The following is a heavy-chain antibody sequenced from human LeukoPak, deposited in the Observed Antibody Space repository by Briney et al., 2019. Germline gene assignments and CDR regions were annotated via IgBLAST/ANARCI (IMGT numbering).Heavy chain of an antibody. V-gene: IGHV4-4*02. CDR3: ARASRIVVVPAAILNWFDP. D-gene: IGHD2-2*01. CDR2: INHSGST. CDR1: GGSISSSNW. J-gene: IGHJ5*02. Sequence: SGTLSLTCAVAGGSISSSNWWSWVRQPPGKGLEWMEEINHSGSTNYNPSLKSRVSLSVDTSKNQFSLKLSSVTAADTAVYYCARASRIVVVPAAILNWFDPWGQGTLVTVSS.